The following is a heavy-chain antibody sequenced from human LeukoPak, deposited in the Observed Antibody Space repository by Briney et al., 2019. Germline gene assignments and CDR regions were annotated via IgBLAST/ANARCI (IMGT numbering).Heavy chain of an antibody. CDR2: ISGSGTNT. J-gene: IGHJ4*02. V-gene: IGHV3-23*01. Sequence: GGSLRLSCAASGFTFSSYGMSWVRQAPGKGLEWVSVISGSGTNTYYADSVKGRFTISRDNSKNTLYLQMNSLRAEDTAVYYCARDGDSDYIFSYYFDYWGQGTLVTVSS. CDR1: GFTFSSYG. D-gene: IGHD2-21*02. CDR3: ARDGDSDYIFSYYFDY.